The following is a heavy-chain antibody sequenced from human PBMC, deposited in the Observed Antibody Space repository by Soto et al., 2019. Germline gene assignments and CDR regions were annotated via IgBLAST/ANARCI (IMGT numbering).Heavy chain of an antibody. Sequence: GGSLRLSCAASGFTFSSYSMNWVRQAPGKGLEWVSSISSSSSYIYYADSVKGRFTISRDNAKNSLYLQMNSLRAEDMAVYYCARDVAARREGFDYWGQGTLVTVSS. CDR3: ARDVAARREGFDY. CDR1: GFTFSSYS. J-gene: IGHJ4*02. D-gene: IGHD6-6*01. CDR2: ISSSSSYI. V-gene: IGHV3-21*01.